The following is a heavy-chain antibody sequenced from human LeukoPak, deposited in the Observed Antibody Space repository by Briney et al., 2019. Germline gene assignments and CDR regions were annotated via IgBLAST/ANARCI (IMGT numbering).Heavy chain of an antibody. Sequence: PGGSLRLSCVASGFAFPTYAMMWIRQVPGKGLEWVSSIRVSDGARFYADSVKGRFTMSRDNPKNTLFLQMNSLRHEDTAVYYCAKEPRWEQLHSFDIWDQGTTVTVSS. CDR3: AKEPRWEQLHSFDI. J-gene: IGHJ3*02. CDR2: IRVSDGAR. D-gene: IGHD1/OR15-1a*01. V-gene: IGHV3-23*01. CDR1: GFAFPTYA.